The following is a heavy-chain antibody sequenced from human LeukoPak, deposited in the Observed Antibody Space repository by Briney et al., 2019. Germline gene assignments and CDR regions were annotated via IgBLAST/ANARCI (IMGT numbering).Heavy chain of an antibody. Sequence: ASVKVSCKAFGYTFTTYTMHWVRQAPGQGLEWMGIINPSGGSTSYAQKFQGRVTMTRDMSTSTVYMELSSLRSEDTAVYYCARAPSMTARFYDSWGQGTLVTVSS. CDR1: GYTFTTYT. D-gene: IGHD2-21*02. CDR2: INPSGGST. J-gene: IGHJ5*01. CDR3: ARAPSMTARFYDS. V-gene: IGHV1-46*01.